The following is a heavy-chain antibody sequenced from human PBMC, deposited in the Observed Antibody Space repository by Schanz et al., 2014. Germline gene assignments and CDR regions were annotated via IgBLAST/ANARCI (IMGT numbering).Heavy chain of an antibody. V-gene: IGHV3-66*01. Sequence: EVQGVEAGLVLFQPGGSLRLSCAASGFTVSNNYMSWVRQAPGKGLECVSIIYSDGSTYYVDSVKGRFIISRDNSKNTVYLQMNSLRAEDTAVYYCARDPGGTKTHGLWGQGTLVTVSS. CDR1: GFTVSNNY. D-gene: IGHD2-15*01. CDR2: IYSDGST. J-gene: IGHJ4*02. CDR3: ARDPGGTKTHGL.